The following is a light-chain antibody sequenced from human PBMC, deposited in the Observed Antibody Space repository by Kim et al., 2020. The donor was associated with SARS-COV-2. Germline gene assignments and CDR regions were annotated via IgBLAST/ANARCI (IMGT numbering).Light chain of an antibody. CDR1: SSDVYDYKY. CDR2: DVS. Sequence: GQWITISCTGTSSDVYDYKYISWYQQHPGKAPKVMIYDVSKRPSGVSNRFSGSVSGNTASLTISGLQAEDESSYYCGSYTTSGTLVFGGGTQLTVL. CDR3: GSYTTSGTLV. J-gene: IGLJ3*02. V-gene: IGLV2-14*04.